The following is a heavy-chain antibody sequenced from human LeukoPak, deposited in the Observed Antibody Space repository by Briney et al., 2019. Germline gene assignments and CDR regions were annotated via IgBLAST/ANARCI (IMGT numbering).Heavy chain of an antibody. D-gene: IGHD6-6*01. CDR3: ARDQRVTGRPDIDY. CDR2: ISSDGSST. CDR1: GFTFMNHW. V-gene: IGHV3-74*03. Sequence: PGGSLRLSCAASGFTFMNHWMHWVRQTPGKGLVWVSRISSDGSSTTYADSVKGRFTISIDNAKNTLYLQMNNLRAEDTAMYYCARDQRVTGRPDIDYWGQGTLVIVSS. J-gene: IGHJ4*02.